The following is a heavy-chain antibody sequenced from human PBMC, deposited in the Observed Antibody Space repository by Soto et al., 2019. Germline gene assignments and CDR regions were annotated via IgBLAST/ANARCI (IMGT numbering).Heavy chain of an antibody. V-gene: IGHV3-30*18. CDR1: GFTFSHYA. CDR2: MSYDGSNE. J-gene: IGHJ4*02. D-gene: IGHD1-26*01. CDR3: AKDGSHTFDY. Sequence: QVQLVESGGGVVQPGRSLRLSCAASGFTFSHYAMHWVRQAPGKGLEWVALMSYDGSNEYYADSVKGRFTISRDNSKTTLYLQMTSLRAEDTAVYYCAKDGSHTFDYWGQGTLVTVSS.